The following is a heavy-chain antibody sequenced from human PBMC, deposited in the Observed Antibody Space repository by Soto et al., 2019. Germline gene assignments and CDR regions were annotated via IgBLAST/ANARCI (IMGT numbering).Heavy chain of an antibody. D-gene: IGHD2-15*01. J-gene: IGHJ4*01. Sequence: QVQLVESGGGVVQPGTSLRLSCSASGFTLSGFDMHWVRQAPGKGLEWVAVMSYDGRNKYYADSVKGRFTVSRDSSKSTIELQVKSLRAKDAAVYYSAKGGWDSCSSHTDGWGQGTLVTVSS. V-gene: IGHV3-30*18. CDR2: MSYDGRNK. CDR3: AKGGWDSCSSHTDG. CDR1: GFTLSGFD.